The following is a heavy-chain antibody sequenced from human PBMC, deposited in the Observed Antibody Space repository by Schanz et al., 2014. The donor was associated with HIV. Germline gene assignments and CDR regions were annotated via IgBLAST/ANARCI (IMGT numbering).Heavy chain of an antibody. D-gene: IGHD2-21*02. CDR1: GFRFDIFG. J-gene: IGHJ4*02. V-gene: IGHV3-33*01. CDR2: IGYDGTNK. Sequence: QVQLVESGGGVVQPGTSLRLSCAASGFRFDIFGMHWVRQAPGKGLEWGAIIGYDGTNKYYADSVKGRFTISRDKAKNSLYLQMNSLRDEDTAVYYCARAGVTDLFDHWGQGTLVTVSS. CDR3: ARAGVTDLFDH.